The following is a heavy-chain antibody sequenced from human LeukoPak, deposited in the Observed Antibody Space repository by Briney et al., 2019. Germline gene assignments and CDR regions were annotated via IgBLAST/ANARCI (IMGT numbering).Heavy chain of an antibody. CDR1: GGSISIGDYY. Sequence: PSQTLSLTCTVSGGSISIGDYYWRWIRQPPGKGLEWIGYTYHSGSTYYNPSLKSRLTITVDTSKNKFSLNLNSVTAADTAVYYCARAHGSPSVRLFDDWGQGTLVTVSS. CDR3: ARAHGSPSVRLFDD. D-gene: IGHD3-10*01. CDR2: TYHSGST. J-gene: IGHJ4*02. V-gene: IGHV4-30-4*01.